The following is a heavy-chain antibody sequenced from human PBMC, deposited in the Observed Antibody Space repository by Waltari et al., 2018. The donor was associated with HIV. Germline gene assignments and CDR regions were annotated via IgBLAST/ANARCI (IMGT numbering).Heavy chain of an antibody. J-gene: IGHJ4*02. CDR2: IKQDGSEK. Sequence: EVQLVEFGGGLVQPGGSLRLCCAAPGFTFSRYWMHGVGEAPGKGLEWVANIKQDGSEKYYADSVKGRFTISRDNAKNSLYLQMNSLRAEDTAVYYCASLYCSGGSCYDYWGQGTLVTVSS. D-gene: IGHD2-15*01. V-gene: IGHV3-7*01. CDR3: ASLYCSGGSCYDY. CDR1: GFTFSRYW.